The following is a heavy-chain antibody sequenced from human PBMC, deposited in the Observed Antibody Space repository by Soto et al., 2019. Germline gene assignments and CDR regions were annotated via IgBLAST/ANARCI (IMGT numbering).Heavy chain of an antibody. CDR3: ARFSGSYTRGLDY. V-gene: IGHV3-72*01. Sequence: EVQLVESGGGLVQPGGSLRLSCAASGFTFRDHYMDWVRQAPGKGLEWVGRSRNKANSYSTEYAASVKGRFTISRDESKNSLYLQMNSLKTEDTAVYYCARFSGSYTRGLDYWGQGTLVPVSS. CDR2: SRNKANSYST. CDR1: GFTFRDHY. D-gene: IGHD1-26*01. J-gene: IGHJ4*02.